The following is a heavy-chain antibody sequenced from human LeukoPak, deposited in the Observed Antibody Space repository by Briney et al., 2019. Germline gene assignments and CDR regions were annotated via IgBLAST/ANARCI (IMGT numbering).Heavy chain of an antibody. Sequence: VASVKVSCKASGYTFTSSAINWVRQAPGQGLEWMGWINTNTGNPTFAQGFTRRFVFSLDTSVSTAYLQISSLKAEDTAVYYCAREYSSSYGYFDYWGQGTLVTVSS. V-gene: IGHV7-4-1*02. CDR3: AREYSSSYGYFDY. J-gene: IGHJ4*03. CDR2: INTNTGNP. D-gene: IGHD6-6*01. CDR1: GYTFTSSA.